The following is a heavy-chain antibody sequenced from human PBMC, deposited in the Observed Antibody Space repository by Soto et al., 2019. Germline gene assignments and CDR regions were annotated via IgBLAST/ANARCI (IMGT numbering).Heavy chain of an antibody. V-gene: IGHV3-30*03. D-gene: IGHD6-19*01. Sequence: VQQVESGGGVVQPGRSLRLSCAAYGFTFSDYAMHWVRQAPGKGLEWVAVVSHDGRNTHYAESVKGRFTISRHSSKNTVSLEMTSLRAEDTAVYYCAMGGPQWLVTSDFNYRGQGALFIVSS. CDR2: VSHDGRNT. CDR3: AMGGPQWLVTSDFNY. J-gene: IGHJ4*02. CDR1: GFTFSDYA.